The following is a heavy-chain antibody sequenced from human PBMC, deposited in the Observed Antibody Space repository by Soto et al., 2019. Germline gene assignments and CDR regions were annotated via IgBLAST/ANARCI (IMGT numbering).Heavy chain of an antibody. D-gene: IGHD4-17*01. Sequence: KVSCKASGYTFTGYYMHWVRQAPGQGLEWMGGIIPIFGTANYAQKFQGRVTITADESTSTAYMELSSLRSEDTAVYYCASHKTTVTTPPRYYYGMDVWGQGTTVTVSS. CDR1: GYTFTGYY. J-gene: IGHJ6*02. CDR3: ASHKTTVTTPPRYYYGMDV. CDR2: IIPIFGTA. V-gene: IGHV1-69*01.